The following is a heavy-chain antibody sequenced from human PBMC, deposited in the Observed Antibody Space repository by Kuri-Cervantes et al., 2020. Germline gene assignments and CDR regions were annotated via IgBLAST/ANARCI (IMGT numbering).Heavy chain of an antibody. CDR1: GFTFSSYS. CDR2: IYHSGST. V-gene: IGHV4-38-2*01. D-gene: IGHD2-21*01. Sequence: ESLKISCAASGFTFSSYSMNWVRQAPGKGLEWIGSIYHSGSTYYNPSLKSRVTISVDTSKNQFSLKLSSVTAADTAVYYCARTPPGGYGDYGLIAIHAFDIWGQGTMVTVSS. CDR3: ARTPPGGYGDYGLIAIHAFDI. J-gene: IGHJ3*02.